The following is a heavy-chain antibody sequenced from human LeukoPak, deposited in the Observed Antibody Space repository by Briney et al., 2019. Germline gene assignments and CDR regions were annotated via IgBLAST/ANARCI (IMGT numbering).Heavy chain of an antibody. J-gene: IGHJ4*02. CDR1: GFSFTTYW. D-gene: IGHD3-10*01. Sequence: GGSLRLSCAASGFSFTTYWMSWVRQAPGKGLEWVANINQDGTEKYYVDSVKGRFTISRDNGKNSLYLQMNSLRVEDTAVYYCAKLAKYFYGSETFYFFEHWGQGTLVTVSS. CDR2: INQDGTEK. V-gene: IGHV3-7*01. CDR3: AKLAKYFYGSETFYFFEH.